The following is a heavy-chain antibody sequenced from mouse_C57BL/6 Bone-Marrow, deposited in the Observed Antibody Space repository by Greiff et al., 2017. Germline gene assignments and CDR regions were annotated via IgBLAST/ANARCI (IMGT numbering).Heavy chain of an antibody. CDR3: AKRGFGYHWYIDV. Sequence: QVHVKQPGTELVKPGASVKLSCKASGYTFTSYWMHWVKQRPGQGLEWIGNINPSNGGTNYNEKFKSKATLPVDKSSSTAYMQLSSLTSDDSAVVYCAKRGFGYHWYIDVWGTGTTVTVSS. V-gene: IGHV1-53*01. CDR2: INPSNGGT. CDR1: GYTFTSYW. D-gene: IGHD2-2*01. J-gene: IGHJ1*03.